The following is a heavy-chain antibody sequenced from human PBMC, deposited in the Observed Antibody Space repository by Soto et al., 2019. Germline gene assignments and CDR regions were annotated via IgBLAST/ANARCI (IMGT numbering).Heavy chain of an antibody. D-gene: IGHD3-3*01. CDR3: AREANTIYAPHGLDV. CDR1: GFPFDSYS. CDR2: LSSGSFYI. J-gene: IGHJ6*02. Sequence: PGGSLRPSCAVSGFPFDSYSMSWVRQAPGQGLEWLASLSSGSFYIFHADSIRGRFTISRDDAKNLLFLQMNSLTIEDTATYYCAREANTIYAPHGLDVWGQGTAVTVSS. V-gene: IGHV3-21*01.